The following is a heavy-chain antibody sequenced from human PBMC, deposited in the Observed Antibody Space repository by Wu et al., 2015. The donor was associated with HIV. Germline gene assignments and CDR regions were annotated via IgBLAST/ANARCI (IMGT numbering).Heavy chain of an antibody. V-gene: IGHV1-18*01. Sequence: HVHLVQSGAEVKKPGASVKVSCKASGYRFTSHGISWVRQAPGQGLEWMEWISTYNGNRNYVQKFQGRVTMTTDTSTNTAYMELRGLRSDDTAIYYCARVGCSSISCWYYFDYWGQGTLVTVSS. CDR3: ARVGCSSISCWYYFDY. CDR2: ISTYNGNR. CDR1: GYRFTSHG. D-gene: IGHD2-2*01. J-gene: IGHJ4*02.